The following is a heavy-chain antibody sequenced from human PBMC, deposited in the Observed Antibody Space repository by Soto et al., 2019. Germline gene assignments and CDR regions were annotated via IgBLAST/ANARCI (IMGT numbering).Heavy chain of an antibody. D-gene: IGHD2-8*01. Sequence: SVKVSCKASGGTFSSYAISWVRQAPGQGLEWMGGIIPIFGTANYAQKYQGRVTITADESTCTAYMELSSLRSEDTAVYYCARDERYCTNGVCYINWFDPWGQGTLVTVSS. J-gene: IGHJ5*02. CDR1: GGTFSSYA. CDR2: IIPIFGTA. CDR3: ARDERYCTNGVCYINWFDP. V-gene: IGHV1-69*13.